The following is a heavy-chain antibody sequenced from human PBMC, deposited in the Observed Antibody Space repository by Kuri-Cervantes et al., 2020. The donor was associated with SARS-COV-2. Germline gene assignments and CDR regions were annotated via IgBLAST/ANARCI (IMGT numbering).Heavy chain of an antibody. J-gene: IGHJ3*02. V-gene: IGHV3-7*01. CDR2: IKQDGSEK. CDR3: ARDRDCSSTSCPDAFGI. Sequence: GESLKISCAASGFTFSSYAMHWVRQAPGKGLEWVANIKQDGSEKYYVDSVKGRFTISRDNAKNSLYLQMNSLRAEDTAVYYCARDRDCSSTSCPDAFGIWGQGTMVTVSS. D-gene: IGHD2-2*01. CDR1: GFTFSSYA.